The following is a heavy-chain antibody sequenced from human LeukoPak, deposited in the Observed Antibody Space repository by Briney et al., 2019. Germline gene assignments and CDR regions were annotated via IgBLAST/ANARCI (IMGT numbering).Heavy chain of an antibody. CDR3: ARFGGGYYIETLNYYMDV. Sequence: GGSLRLSCAASGFTFSSYWMHWVRQAPGKGLVWVSRINSDGSSTSYADSVKGRFTISRDNAKNTLYLQMNSLRAEDTAVYYCARFGGGYYIETLNYYMDVWGKGTTVTVSS. CDR1: GFTFSSYW. CDR2: INSDGSST. J-gene: IGHJ6*03. D-gene: IGHD3-3*01. V-gene: IGHV3-74*01.